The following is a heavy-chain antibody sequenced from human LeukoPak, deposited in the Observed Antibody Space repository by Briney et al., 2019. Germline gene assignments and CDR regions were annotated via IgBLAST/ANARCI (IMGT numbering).Heavy chain of an antibody. CDR1: GGSISSYY. Sequence: SETLSLTCTVSGGSISSYYWSWIRQPPGKGLEWIGYIYTSGSTNYNPSLKSRVTISVDTSKNQFSLKLSSVTAADTAVYYCARRGYDFRFDPWGQGTLVTVSS. CDR2: IYTSGST. V-gene: IGHV4-4*09. D-gene: IGHD3-3*01. CDR3: ARRGYDFRFDP. J-gene: IGHJ5*02.